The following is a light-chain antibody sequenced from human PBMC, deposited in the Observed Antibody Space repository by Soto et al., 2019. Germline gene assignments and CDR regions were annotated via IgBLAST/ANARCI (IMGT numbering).Light chain of an antibody. V-gene: IGKV3-20*01. Sequence: EIVLTQSPGTLSLSPGERATLSCRASQSVGGSYLAWFQQKPGQAPRLLIYVASTRATGVPDRFSGSGSATDFSLTITRLEPEDFAVYYCQHYGSSPWTFGQGTKVDIK. J-gene: IGKJ1*01. CDR1: QSVGGSY. CDR3: QHYGSSPWT. CDR2: VAS.